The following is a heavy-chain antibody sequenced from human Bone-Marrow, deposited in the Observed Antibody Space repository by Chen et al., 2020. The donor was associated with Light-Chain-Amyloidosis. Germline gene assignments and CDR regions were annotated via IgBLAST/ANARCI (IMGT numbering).Heavy chain of an antibody. D-gene: IGHD2-2*01. Sequence: QAQLEESGGGVVQPGRSLRLSCAASGFTFSRYGMHWVRQAPGKGLEWVTVIKYDGTKKSYADSVKGRFSISRDNSKNIVYLEMNSLRAEDTAVYYCARDMWGNGCSSPGCSHIDCWGQGTLVTVSS. J-gene: IGHJ4*02. CDR1: GFTFSRYG. CDR2: IKYDGTKK. V-gene: IGHV3-33*05. CDR3: ARDMWGNGCSSPGCSHIDC.